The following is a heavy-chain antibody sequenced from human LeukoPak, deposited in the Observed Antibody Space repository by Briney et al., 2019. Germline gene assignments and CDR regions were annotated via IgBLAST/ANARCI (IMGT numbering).Heavy chain of an antibody. CDR1: GFTFSSYS. CDR2: ISSSSSTI. J-gene: IGHJ4*02. D-gene: IGHD4-17*01. CDR3: ARGHYGRDY. V-gene: IGHV3-48*01. Sequence: GALRLSCAASGFTFSSYSMNWVRQAPGKGLEWVSYISSSSSTIYYADSVKGRFTISRDNAKNSLYLQMNSLRAEDTAVYYCARGHYGRDYWGQGTLVSVSS.